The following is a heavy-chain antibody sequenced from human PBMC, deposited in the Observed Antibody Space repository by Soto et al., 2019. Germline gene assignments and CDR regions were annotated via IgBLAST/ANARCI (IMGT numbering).Heavy chain of an antibody. CDR1: GFTFSSYE. D-gene: IGHD2-21*02. CDR2: ISSSGSTI. J-gene: IGHJ6*02. CDR3: ARVRIVVVTTYPGDYYGMDV. Sequence: PGGSLRLSCAASGFTFSSYEMNWVRQAPGKGLEWVSYISSSGSTIYYADSVKGRFTISRDNAKNPLYLQMNGLRAEDTAVYYCARVRIVVVTTYPGDYYGMDVWGQGTTVTVSS. V-gene: IGHV3-48*03.